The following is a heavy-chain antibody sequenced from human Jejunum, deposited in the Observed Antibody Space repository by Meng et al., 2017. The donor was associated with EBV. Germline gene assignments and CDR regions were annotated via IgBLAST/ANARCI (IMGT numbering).Heavy chain of an antibody. V-gene: IGHV4-4*02. CDR2: IFHIGTT. CDR1: GGSISSSNW. Sequence: VLLHASGPGLVQPLGTLSLTWSVSGGSISSSNWWSWVRQPPGKGPEWIGEIFHIGTTNYNPTLKSRVTMSVDKSKNHFSLKLTSVTAADTAVYYCARDGGPSGSYAYWFDPWGQGTLVTVSS. D-gene: IGHD1-26*01. CDR3: ARDGGPSGSYAYWFDP. J-gene: IGHJ5*02.